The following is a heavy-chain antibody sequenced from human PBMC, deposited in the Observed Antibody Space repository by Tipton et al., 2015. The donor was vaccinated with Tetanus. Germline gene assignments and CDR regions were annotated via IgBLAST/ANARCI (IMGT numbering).Heavy chain of an antibody. CDR3: TRQEPPRRSFYDRTGSSG. Sequence: TLSLTCTVSGGSISSGTYYWGWLRQPPGGGLEWIGSIYYYNGNTYYTPSLESQATISLDTSKNQFSLNLSSVTAADTAVYFCTRQEPPRRSFYDRTGSSGWGQGILVTVSS. CDR2: IYYYNGNT. D-gene: IGHD3/OR15-3a*01. J-gene: IGHJ4*02. V-gene: IGHV4-39*01. CDR1: GGSISSGTYY.